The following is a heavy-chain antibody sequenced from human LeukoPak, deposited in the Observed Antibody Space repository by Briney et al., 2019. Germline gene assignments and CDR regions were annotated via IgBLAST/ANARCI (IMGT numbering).Heavy chain of an antibody. Sequence: PGGSLRLSCAASGFTFSSYSMNWVRQAPGKGLEWVSYISSSSSTIYYADSVKGRFTISRDNAKNSLYLQMNSLRAEDTAVYYCAVIDCGGDCYSPPYWGQGTLVTVSS. CDR2: ISSSSSTI. CDR1: GFTFSSYS. V-gene: IGHV3-48*01. CDR3: AVIDCGGDCYSPPY. J-gene: IGHJ4*02. D-gene: IGHD2-21*02.